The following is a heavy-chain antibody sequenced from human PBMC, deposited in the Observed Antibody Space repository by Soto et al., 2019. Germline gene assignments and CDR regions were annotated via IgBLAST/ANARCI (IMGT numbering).Heavy chain of an antibody. V-gene: IGHV4-39*01. CDR2: IYYSGST. CDR3: ARQVVVVVAATGWFDP. CDR1: GGSISSSSYY. Sequence: PSETLSLTSTVSGGSISSSSYYWGWIRQPPGKGLEWIGSIYYSGSTYYNPSLKSRVTISVDTSKNQFSLKLSSVTAADTAVYYCARQVVVVVAATGWFDPWGQGTLVTVSS. D-gene: IGHD2-15*01. J-gene: IGHJ5*02.